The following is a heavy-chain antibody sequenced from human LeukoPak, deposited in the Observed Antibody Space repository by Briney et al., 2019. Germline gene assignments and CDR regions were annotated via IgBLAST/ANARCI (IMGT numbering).Heavy chain of an antibody. D-gene: IGHD6-13*01. V-gene: IGHV3-21*01. CDR1: GYTFSYYS. CDR2: ISSSSSLI. Sequence: GGSLRLSCAASGYTFSYYSMNWVRQAPGRGLEWVSCISSSSSLIFYSDSVRGRFTISRDNAKNLLYLHMNSLRVEDTAVYYCAKVDRGDYSSSPVPYYNYYMNVWGKGTTVTVSS. CDR3: AKVDRGDYSSSPVPYYNYYMNV. J-gene: IGHJ6*03.